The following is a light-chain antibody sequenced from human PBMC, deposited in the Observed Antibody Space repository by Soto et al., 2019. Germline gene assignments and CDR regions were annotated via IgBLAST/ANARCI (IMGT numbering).Light chain of an antibody. J-gene: IGKJ4*01. CDR3: QQYADVPLT. V-gene: IGKV1-33*01. Sequence: ASVGDSVTITCQARQGISTYVNWYQQKTGKAPKILIYDTSNLEPGVPSRFSGSRSGTHFTFTITSLQPEDFATYYCQQYADVPLTFGGGTKVE. CDR1: QGISTY. CDR2: DTS.